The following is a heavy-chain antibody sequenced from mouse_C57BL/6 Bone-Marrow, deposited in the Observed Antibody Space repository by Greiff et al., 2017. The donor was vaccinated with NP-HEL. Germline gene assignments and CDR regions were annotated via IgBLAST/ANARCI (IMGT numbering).Heavy chain of an antibody. Sequence: QVQLQQSGAELVKPGASVKLSCKASGYTFTSYWMHWVKQRPGQGLEWIGMIHPNSGSTNYNEKFKSKATLTVDKSSSTAYMQLSSLTSEDSAVYYCARYYYGSSYVGDYWGQGTTLTVSS. CDR2: IHPNSGST. CDR1: GYTFTSYW. CDR3: ARYYYGSSYVGDY. D-gene: IGHD1-1*01. J-gene: IGHJ2*01. V-gene: IGHV1-64*01.